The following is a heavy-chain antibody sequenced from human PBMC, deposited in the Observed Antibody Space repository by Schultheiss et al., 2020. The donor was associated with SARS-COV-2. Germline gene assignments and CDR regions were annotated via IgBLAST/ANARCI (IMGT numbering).Heavy chain of an antibody. J-gene: IGHJ2*01. Sequence: GESLKISCAASGFTFSSYAMHWVRQAPGKGLEWVAVISYDGSNKYYADSVKGRFTISRDNSKNTLYLQMNSLRAEDTAVYYCAKEKWELLGYAKLWYFDLWGRGTLVTVSS. V-gene: IGHV3-30*01. D-gene: IGHD1-26*01. CDR3: AKEKWELLGYAKLWYFDL. CDR2: ISYDGSNK. CDR1: GFTFSSYA.